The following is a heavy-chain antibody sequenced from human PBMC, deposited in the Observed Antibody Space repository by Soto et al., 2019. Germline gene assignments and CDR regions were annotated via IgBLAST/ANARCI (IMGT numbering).Heavy chain of an antibody. CDR1: GFTFSSYG. CDR2: ISYDGSNK. J-gene: IGHJ4*02. D-gene: IGHD5-18*01. CDR3: ASLRGYSYGRKNRGGIDY. V-gene: IGHV3-30*03. Sequence: QVQLVESGGGVVQPGRSLRLSCAASGFTFSSYGMHWVRQAPGKGLEWVAVISYDGSNKYYADSVKGRFTISRDNSKNTLDLQMNSLRAEDTAVYYCASLRGYSYGRKNRGGIDYWGQGTLVTVSS.